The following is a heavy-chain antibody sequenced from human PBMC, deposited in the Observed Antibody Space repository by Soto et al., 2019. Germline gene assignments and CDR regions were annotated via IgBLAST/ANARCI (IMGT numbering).Heavy chain of an antibody. Sequence: QVQLVQSGAEVKKPGSSVKVSCKASGGTISRYSISWARQAPGQGLEWMGGIIPIFGTANYAQKFQGRVTITADESTSTAYMELRSLRSEDTAVYYCARGLNYYDTIGPYDAFDIWGQGTMVTVSS. CDR2: IIPIFGTA. CDR1: GGTISRYS. J-gene: IGHJ3*02. CDR3: ARGLNYYDTIGPYDAFDI. V-gene: IGHV1-69*12. D-gene: IGHD3-22*01.